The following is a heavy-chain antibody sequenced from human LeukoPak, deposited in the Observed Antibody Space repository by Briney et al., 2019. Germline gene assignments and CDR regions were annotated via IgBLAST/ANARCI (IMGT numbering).Heavy chain of an antibody. V-gene: IGHV1-69*13. J-gene: IGHJ4*02. CDR2: IIPIFGTA. Sequence: SVKVSCKASGGTFSSYAISWVRQAPGQGLEWMGGIIPIFGTANYAQKFQGRVTITADESTSTAYMELSSLRSEDTAVYYCARERFWYSSSFAPDYWGQGTLVTVSS. D-gene: IGHD6-6*01. CDR3: ARERFWYSSSFAPDY. CDR1: GGTFSSYA.